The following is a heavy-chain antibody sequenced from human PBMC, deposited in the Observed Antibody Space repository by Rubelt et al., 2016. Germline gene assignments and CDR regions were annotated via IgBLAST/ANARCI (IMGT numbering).Heavy chain of an antibody. D-gene: IGHD6-19*01. J-gene: IGHJ5*02. CDR3: AGRIAVAGGWLDP. CDR1: GGSISSSSYH. CDR2: IYYSGST. Sequence: QMQLEESGPGLVKPSETLSLTCTVSGGSISSSSYHWGWIRQPPGKGLEWIGTIYYSGSTYYNPSLKSRVSISVDTSKNQFSLKLTSVTAADTAGYDNAGRIAVAGGWLDPWGQGTLVTVSA. V-gene: IGHV4-39*01.